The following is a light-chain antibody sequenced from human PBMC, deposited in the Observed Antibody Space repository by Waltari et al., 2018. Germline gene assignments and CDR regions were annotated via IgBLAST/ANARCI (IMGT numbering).Light chain of an antibody. Sequence: SYELTQPPSMSVSPGETASIPCSGERLGNKYVCWYQKKPGQSPVLVIYKDRTRPSGIPERFSGSNSENTATLTITGAQEMDESEYFCQVWDGSNVMFGGGTKLFVL. CDR1: RLGNKY. CDR2: KDR. CDR3: QVWDGSNVM. J-gene: IGLJ3*02. V-gene: IGLV3-1*01.